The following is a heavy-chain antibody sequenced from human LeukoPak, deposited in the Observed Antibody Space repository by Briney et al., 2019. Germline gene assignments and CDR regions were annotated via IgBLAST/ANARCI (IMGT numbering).Heavy chain of an antibody. J-gene: IGHJ6*03. CDR3: ARDHSSAAAGYYYYYYYMDV. CDR2: ISSSSSYI. V-gene: IGHV3-21*01. CDR1: GFTFSSYS. Sequence: GGSLRLSCAASGFTFSSYSMNWVRQAPGKGLEWVSSISSSSSYIYYADSVKGRFTISRDNAKNSLYLQMNSLRAEDTAVYYCARDHSSAAAGYYYYYYYMDVWGKGTTVTVSS. D-gene: IGHD6-13*01.